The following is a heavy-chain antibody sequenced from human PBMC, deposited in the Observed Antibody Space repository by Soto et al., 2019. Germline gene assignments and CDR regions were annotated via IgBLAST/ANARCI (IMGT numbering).Heavy chain of an antibody. V-gene: IGHV1-2*02. CDR2: INPHSGDT. CDR1: GDTFTGYY. CDR3: ARGYSTGWYSSVFFDY. Sequence: QVQLVQSGAEVKSPGASVKVSCKTSGDTFTGYYMHWVRQAPGQGLEWMGWINPHSGDTDYAQTFQGRVTMTRDTSISTAYMELSRLRSNDTAFYYCARGYSTGWYSSVFFDYWGQGTLVTVSS. D-gene: IGHD6-19*01. J-gene: IGHJ4*02.